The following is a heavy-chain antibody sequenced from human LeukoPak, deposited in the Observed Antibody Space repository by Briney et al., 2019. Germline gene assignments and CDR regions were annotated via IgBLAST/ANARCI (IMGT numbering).Heavy chain of an antibody. J-gene: IGHJ5*02. Sequence: ETLSLTCTVSGGSISSSSYYWGWIRQPPGKGLEWIGSIYYSGSTYYNPSLKSRVTISVDTSKNQFSLKLSSVTAADTAVYYCARRTAAAWVEKWFDPWGQGTLVTVSS. D-gene: IGHD6-13*01. CDR3: ARRTAAAWVEKWFDP. CDR2: IYYSGST. CDR1: GGSISSSSYY. V-gene: IGHV4-39*01.